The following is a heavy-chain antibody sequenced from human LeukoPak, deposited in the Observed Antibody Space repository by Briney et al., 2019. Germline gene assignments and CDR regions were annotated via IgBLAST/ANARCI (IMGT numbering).Heavy chain of an antibody. CDR2: IYYSGST. D-gene: IGHD3-10*01. CDR3: ARAEITMVRGVTTPTTIDY. J-gene: IGHJ4*02. Sequence: SETLSLTCTVSGGSISSGDYYWSWIRQPPGKGLEWIGYIYYSGSTYYNPSLKSRVTISVDTSKNQFSPKLSSVAAADTAVYYCARAEITMVRGVTTPTTIDYWGQGTLVTVSS. V-gene: IGHV4-30-4*01. CDR1: GGSISSGDYY.